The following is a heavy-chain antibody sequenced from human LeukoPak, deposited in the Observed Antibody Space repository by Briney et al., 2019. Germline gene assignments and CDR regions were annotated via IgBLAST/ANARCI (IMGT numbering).Heavy chain of an antibody. CDR3: AGGGTYYDILTGYMN. J-gene: IGHJ4*02. D-gene: IGHD3-9*01. CDR2: IYTSGST. V-gene: IGHV4-4*07. Sequence: SETLSLTCTVSGGSISSYYWSWIRQPAGKGLEWIGRIYTSGSTNYNPSLKSRVTMSVDTSKNQFSLKLSSVTAADTAVYYCAGGGTYYDILTGYMNWGQGTLVTVSS. CDR1: GGSISSYY.